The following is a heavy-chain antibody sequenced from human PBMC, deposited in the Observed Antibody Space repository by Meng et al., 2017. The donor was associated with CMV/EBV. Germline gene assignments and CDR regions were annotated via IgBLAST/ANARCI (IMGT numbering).Heavy chain of an antibody. V-gene: IGHV5-51*01. CDR2: INPGDSDT. D-gene: IGHD3-9*01. CDR1: GYSFPTYW. CDR3: ARAAYYYILTGYYSHEYYGMDV. J-gene: IGHJ6*02. Sequence: GESLKISCTGSGYSFPTYWIAWVRPMPGKGLEWMGIINPGDSDTKYSPSFEGQVTISADKSIGAAYLQWTSLKASDTAIYYCARAAYYYILTGYYSHEYYGMDVWGQGTTVTVSS.